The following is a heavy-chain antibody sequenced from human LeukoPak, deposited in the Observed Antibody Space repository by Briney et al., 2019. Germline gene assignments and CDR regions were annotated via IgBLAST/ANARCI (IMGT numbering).Heavy chain of an antibody. J-gene: IGHJ4*02. Sequence: GESLKVSCKGLGYSFSSYWNAWVRQRPGKGLEWMGIIYPGGSETRYDPSFQGQVTISADSSTSTAYLQWSSLRASDTAMYYCARASRDGYNQNFDHWGQGTLVTVSS. CDR3: ARASRDGYNQNFDH. CDR2: IYPGGSET. D-gene: IGHD5-24*01. CDR1: GYSFSSYW. V-gene: IGHV5-51*01.